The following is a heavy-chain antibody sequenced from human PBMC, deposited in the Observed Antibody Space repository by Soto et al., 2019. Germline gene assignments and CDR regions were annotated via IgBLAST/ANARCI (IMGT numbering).Heavy chain of an antibody. D-gene: IGHD6-13*01. Sequence: GGSLRLSCAASGFTFRSYSMNWVRQPPGKGLEWVSYISISSRTIYYADSVKGRFTISRDDAKNSLYLQMNSLRDEDTSVYYCARDNGIAGSFDPWGQGTLVTVSS. V-gene: IGHV3-48*02. CDR3: ARDNGIAGSFDP. J-gene: IGHJ5*02. CDR2: ISISSRTI. CDR1: GFTFRSYS.